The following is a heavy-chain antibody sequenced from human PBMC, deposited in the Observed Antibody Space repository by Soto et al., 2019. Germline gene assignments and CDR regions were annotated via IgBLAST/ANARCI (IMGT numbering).Heavy chain of an antibody. D-gene: IGHD6-19*01. CDR3: ASHSSGRYGENWFAP. CDR1: GFTFSSYS. J-gene: IGHJ5*02. Sequence: GGSLRLSCAASGFTFSSYSMDWVRQAPGKGLEWVSSISSSSSYIYYADSVKGRFTISRDNAKNSLYLQMNSLRAEDTAVYYCASHSSGRYGENWFAPWGQGTLVTVSS. V-gene: IGHV3-21*01. CDR2: ISSSSSYI.